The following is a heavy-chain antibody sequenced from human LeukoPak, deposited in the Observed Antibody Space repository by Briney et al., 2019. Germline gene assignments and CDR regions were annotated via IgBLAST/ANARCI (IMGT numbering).Heavy chain of an antibody. Sequence: PGGSLRLSCAASGFIFSSYWMSWVRQAPGKGLEWVANIKQDGSEKYYVDSVKGRFTISRDNAKNSLYLQMNSLRAEDTAVYYCARVPGAFDYWGQGTLVTVSS. CDR3: ARVPGAFDY. CDR2: IKQDGSEK. V-gene: IGHV3-7*01. D-gene: IGHD3-10*01. CDR1: GFIFSSYW. J-gene: IGHJ4*02.